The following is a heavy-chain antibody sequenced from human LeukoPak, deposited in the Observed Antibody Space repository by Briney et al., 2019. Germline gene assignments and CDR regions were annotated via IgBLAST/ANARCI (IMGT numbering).Heavy chain of an antibody. D-gene: IGHD3-10*01. J-gene: IGHJ6*03. V-gene: IGHV1-8*03. Sequence: ASVKVSCKASGYTFTSYDINWVRQATGQGLEWMGWMNPNSGNTGYAQKFQGRVTITRNTSISTAYMELSSLRSEDTAVYYCARAKRITMVRGANYYYYMDVWGKGTTVTVSS. CDR1: GYTFTSYD. CDR3: ARAKRITMVRGANYYYYMDV. CDR2: MNPNSGNT.